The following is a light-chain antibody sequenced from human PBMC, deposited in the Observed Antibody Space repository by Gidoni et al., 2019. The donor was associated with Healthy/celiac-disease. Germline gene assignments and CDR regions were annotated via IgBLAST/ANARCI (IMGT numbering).Light chain of an antibody. CDR2: DAS. J-gene: IGKJ1*01. V-gene: IGKV1-33*01. Sequence: QVTQSPSSLSASVGDRVTITCQASQDISNYLNWYQQKPGKAPKLLIYDASNLETGVPSRFSGSGSGTDFTFTISSLQPEDIATYYCQQYDNPPWTFGQGTKVEIK. CDR3: QQYDNPPWT. CDR1: QDISNY.